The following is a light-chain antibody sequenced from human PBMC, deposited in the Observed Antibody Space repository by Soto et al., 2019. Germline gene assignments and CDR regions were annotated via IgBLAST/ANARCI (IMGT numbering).Light chain of an antibody. V-gene: IGKV3-15*01. CDR2: DTS. CDR1: QSVSSS. J-gene: IGKJ1*01. CDR3: QQYMDWPPGT. Sequence: EIVVTQSPATLSVSPGERVTLSCRASQSVSSSLAWYQQRPGQAPRLLIYDTSTRAAGISARFSGSGSGTEFTLTISSLQSEDFAVYDGQQYMDWPPGTFGQGTKVDIK.